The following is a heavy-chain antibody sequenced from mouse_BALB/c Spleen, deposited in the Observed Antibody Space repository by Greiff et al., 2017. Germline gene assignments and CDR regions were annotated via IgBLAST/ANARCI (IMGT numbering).Heavy chain of an antibody. CDR3: ARRYGNYVDAMDY. CDR1: GYAFSSSW. CDR2: IYPGDGDT. Sequence: QVHVKQSGPELVKPGASVKISCKASGYAFSSSWMNWVKQRPGQGLEWIGRIYPGDGDTNYNGKFKGKATLTADKSSSTAYMQLSSLTSVDSAVYFCARRYGNYVDAMDYWGQGTSVTVSS. D-gene: IGHD2-10*02. V-gene: IGHV1-82*01. J-gene: IGHJ4*01.